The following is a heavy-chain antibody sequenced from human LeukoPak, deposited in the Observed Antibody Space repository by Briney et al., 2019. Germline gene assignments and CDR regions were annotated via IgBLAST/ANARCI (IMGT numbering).Heavy chain of an antibody. V-gene: IGHV4-59*08. CDR2: IYYSGST. CDR1: GGSISSYY. J-gene: IGHJ6*03. D-gene: IGHD2-15*01. CDR3: ASTYCSGGSCPYYYSYYMDV. Sequence: SETLSLTCTVSGGSISSYYWSWLRQPPGKGLEWIGYIYYSGSTNYNPSLKSRVTISVDTSKNQFSLKLSSVTAADTAVYYCASTYCSGGSCPYYYSYYMDVWGKGTTVTVSS.